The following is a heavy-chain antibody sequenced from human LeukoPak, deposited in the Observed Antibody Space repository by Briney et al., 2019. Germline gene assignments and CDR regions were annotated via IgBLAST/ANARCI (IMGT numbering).Heavy chain of an antibody. J-gene: IGHJ4*02. CDR3: AKDRIISSSDFDY. V-gene: IGHV1-2*02. D-gene: IGHD6-6*01. CDR2: INPDSGDT. Sequence: ASVKVSCKASGYTFTGYYLHLVRQAPGQGLERMGWINPDSGDTNYAQKFQGRVTMTRDTSVSTAYMELSRLRSDDTAVYYCAKDRIISSSDFDYWGQGTLVTVSS. CDR1: GYTFTGYY.